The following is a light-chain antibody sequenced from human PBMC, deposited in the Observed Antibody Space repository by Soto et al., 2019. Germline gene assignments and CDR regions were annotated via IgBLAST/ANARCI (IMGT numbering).Light chain of an antibody. J-gene: IGLJ2*01. CDR2: DVS. CDR3: TSYSTTSAYVV. CDR1: KTDIGNYDF. V-gene: IGLV2-14*01. Sequence: QSVLTQPASVSGYPGQSITISCTGTKTDIGNYDFVSWYQQRPGKAPKLIIFDVSNRPSGVSNRFSGSKSGNTASLTISGLQAEDEADYLCTSYSTTSAYVVFGGGTKLTVL.